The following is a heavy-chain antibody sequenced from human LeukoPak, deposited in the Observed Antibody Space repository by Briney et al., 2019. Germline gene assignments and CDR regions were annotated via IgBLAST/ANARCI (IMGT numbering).Heavy chain of an antibody. V-gene: IGHV3-30*18. J-gene: IGHJ6*02. CDR1: GFTFSSYG. CDR3: AKGADYDFWSGYWANYSYGMDV. Sequence: GGSLRLSCAASGFTFSSYGMHWVRQAPGKGLEWVAVISYDGSNKYYADSVKGRFTISRDNSKNTLYLQMNSLRAEDTAVYYCAKGADYDFWSGYWANYSYGMDVWGQGTTVTVSS. CDR2: ISYDGSNK. D-gene: IGHD3-3*01.